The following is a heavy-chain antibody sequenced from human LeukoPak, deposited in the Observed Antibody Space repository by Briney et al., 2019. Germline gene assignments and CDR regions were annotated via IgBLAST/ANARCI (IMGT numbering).Heavy chain of an antibody. D-gene: IGHD3-22*01. CDR3: ARDRALYDSRRGYYYTEDDY. J-gene: IGHJ4*02. V-gene: IGHV3-7*01. CDR2: MNQDGSEK. CDR1: GFTFSSYA. Sequence: GSLRLSCAASGFTFSSYAMSWVRQAPGKGLEWVANMNQDGSEKYYLDSVKGRFTVSRDNAKNSLYLQMNSLRDDDTAVYFCARDRALYDSRRGYYYTEDDYWGQGTLVTVSS.